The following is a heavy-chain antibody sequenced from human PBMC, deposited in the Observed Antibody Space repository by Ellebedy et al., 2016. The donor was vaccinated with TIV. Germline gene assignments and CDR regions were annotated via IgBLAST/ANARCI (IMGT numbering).Heavy chain of an antibody. J-gene: IGHJ4*02. D-gene: IGHD1-14*01. CDR2: IKQDGSEK. V-gene: IGHV3-7*03. Sequence: GESLKISCAASGFTFSSYWMSWVRQAPGKGLEWVANIKQDGSEKYYVDSVKGRFTTSRDNSKNTLYLQMSSLRAEDTAIYYCARGRSGTYIHHAFDYWGQGTLVTVSS. CDR1: GFTFSSYW. CDR3: ARGRSGTYIHHAFDY.